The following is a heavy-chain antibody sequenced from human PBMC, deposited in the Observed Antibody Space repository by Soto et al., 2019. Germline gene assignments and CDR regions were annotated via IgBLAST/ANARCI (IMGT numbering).Heavy chain of an antibody. J-gene: IGHJ4*02. CDR3: VARSNGADY. D-gene: IGHD2-8*01. V-gene: IGHV3-53*02. CDR1: GFIVSSNY. CDR2: IYSGGST. Sequence: EVQLVETGGGLIQPGGSLRLSCAASGFIVSSNYMSWVRQAPGKGLDWVSVIYSGGSTYHADSVKGRFTTSRDNSKTTLYLQMNNPRAEDTAVYYCVARSNGADYWGQGTLVTVSS.